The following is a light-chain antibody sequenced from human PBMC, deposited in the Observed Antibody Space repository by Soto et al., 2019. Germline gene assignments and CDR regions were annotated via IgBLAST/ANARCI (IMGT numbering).Light chain of an antibody. CDR2: DTS. Sequence: EIVLTQSPATLSLSPGERATLSCRASNRVGRFFAWFQQKAGQTPRLLIYDTSSRATGIPPRFSGRGSGTDCALTISGLEPEDSAVYYCQQRATLPWTFGQGTKVEIK. V-gene: IGKV3-11*01. CDR1: NRVGRF. CDR3: QQRATLPWT. J-gene: IGKJ1*01.